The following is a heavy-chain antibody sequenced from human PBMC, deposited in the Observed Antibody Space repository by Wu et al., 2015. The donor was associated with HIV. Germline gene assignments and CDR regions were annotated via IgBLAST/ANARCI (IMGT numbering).Heavy chain of an antibody. D-gene: IGHD6-13*01. J-gene: IGHJ4*02. Sequence: QVQLVQSGAEVKKPGASVKVSCKASGYTFTSYDINWVRQAPGQGLEWMGWINPNSGNTGYAQKFQGRVTMTRNTSISTVYMELTNLASEDTAVYYCARQAAAAGHWGQGALVTVSS. CDR1: GYTFTSYD. V-gene: IGHV1-8*01. CDR2: INPNSGNT. CDR3: ARQAAAAGH.